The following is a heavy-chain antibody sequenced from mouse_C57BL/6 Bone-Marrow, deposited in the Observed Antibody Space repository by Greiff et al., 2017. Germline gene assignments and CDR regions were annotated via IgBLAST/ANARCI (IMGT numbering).Heavy chain of an antibody. CDR2: ISDGGSYT. V-gene: IGHV5-4*01. D-gene: IGHD2-4*01. J-gene: IGHJ3*01. CDR1: GFTFSSYA. Sequence: EVQLVESGGGLVKPGGSLKLSCAASGFTFSSYAMSWVRQTPEKRLEWVATISDGGSYTYYPDNVKGRFTISRDNAKNNLYLQMSHLKSEDTAVYYCARVYDYAGAWCAYWGQGTRVTVSA. CDR3: ARVYDYAGAWCAY.